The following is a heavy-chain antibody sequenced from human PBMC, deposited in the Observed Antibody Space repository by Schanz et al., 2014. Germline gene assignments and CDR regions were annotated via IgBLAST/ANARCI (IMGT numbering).Heavy chain of an antibody. Sequence: QVQLVQSEAEVKKPGSSVKVSCKASGGTFSSYTISWVRQAPGQGLEWMGRIIPILGIANYAQNFQGSVTITADKSTSTAYMELTSLRSEDTAVYYCAGTYCSSTSCYTGYYYMDVWGKGTTVNVSS. J-gene: IGHJ6*03. CDR2: IIPILGIA. V-gene: IGHV1-69*02. D-gene: IGHD2-2*02. CDR3: AGTYCSSTSCYTGYYYMDV. CDR1: GGTFSSYT.